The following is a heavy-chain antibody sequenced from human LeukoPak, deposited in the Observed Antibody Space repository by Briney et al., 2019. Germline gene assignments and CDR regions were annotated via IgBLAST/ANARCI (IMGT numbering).Heavy chain of an antibody. Sequence: GGSLRLSCAASGFTFDDYAMHWVRQAPGKGLEWVSGISWNSGSIGYADSVKGRFTISRDNAKNSLYLQMNSLRAEDTALYYCAKSGRISYYYMDDWGKGTTVTISS. CDR1: GFTFDDYA. V-gene: IGHV3-9*01. CDR2: ISWNSGSI. CDR3: AKSGRISYYYMDD. J-gene: IGHJ6*03. D-gene: IGHD3-3*02.